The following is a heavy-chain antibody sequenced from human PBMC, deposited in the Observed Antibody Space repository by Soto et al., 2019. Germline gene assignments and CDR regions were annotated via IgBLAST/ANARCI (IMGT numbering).Heavy chain of an antibody. CDR1: GGSISSSNW. V-gene: IGHV4-4*02. D-gene: IGHD1-26*01. CDR2: IYHSGST. CDR3: ARVSGSYYYGMDV. Sequence: SSETLSLTCAVSGGSISSSNWWSWVHQAPGKGLEWIGEIYHSGSTNYNPSLKSRVTISVDKSKNQFSLKLSSVTAADTAVYYCARVSGSYYYGMDVWGQGTTVTVSS. J-gene: IGHJ6*02.